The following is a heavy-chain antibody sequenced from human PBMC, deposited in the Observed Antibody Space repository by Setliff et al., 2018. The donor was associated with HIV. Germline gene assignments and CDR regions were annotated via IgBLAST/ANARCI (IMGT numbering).Heavy chain of an antibody. J-gene: IGHJ4*02. CDR3: ARDLKRPNFNFWGGYPIPFDS. V-gene: IGHV7-4-1*02. CDR2: INTNTGNP. D-gene: IGHD3-3*01. Sequence: ASVKVSCKASGYTFNNYAMNWVRQAPGQGLELMGWINTNTGNPTYAQGFTGRFVFSLDTSVSTAYLQISSLKAEDTAVYFCARDLKRPNFNFWGGYPIPFDSWGQGTLVTVSS. CDR1: GYTFNNYA.